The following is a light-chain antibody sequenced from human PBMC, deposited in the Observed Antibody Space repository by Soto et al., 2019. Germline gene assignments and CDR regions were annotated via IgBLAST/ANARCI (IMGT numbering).Light chain of an antibody. Sequence: EIVLTQSPGTLSLSPGERATLSCRASRSVSSRYFAWYQQKPGQAPRLLIYGASSRATGIPDRFSVSGSETDFTLTISRLEPEDLAVYFCQQYGDTPYTFVQGTKLEIK. J-gene: IGKJ2*01. V-gene: IGKV3-20*01. CDR3: QQYGDTPYT. CDR2: GAS. CDR1: RSVSSRY.